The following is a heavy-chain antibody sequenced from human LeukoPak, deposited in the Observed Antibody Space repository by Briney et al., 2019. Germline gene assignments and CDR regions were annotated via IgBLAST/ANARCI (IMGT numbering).Heavy chain of an antibody. J-gene: IGHJ4*02. CDR2: ICYSGST. CDR3: ARVYSSSWLYFDY. D-gene: IGHD6-13*01. V-gene: IGHV4-59*01. Sequence: SETLSLTCTVSGGSISSYYWSWIRQPPGKGLEWIGYICYSGSTNYNPSLKSRVTISVDTSKNQFSLKLSSVTAADTAVYYCARVYSSSWLYFDYRGQGTLVTVSS. CDR1: GGSISSYY.